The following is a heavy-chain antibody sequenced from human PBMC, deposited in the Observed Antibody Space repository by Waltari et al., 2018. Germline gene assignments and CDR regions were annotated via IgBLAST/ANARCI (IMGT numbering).Heavy chain of an antibody. V-gene: IGHV3-33*01. CDR3: ARDVDLHFEF. Sequence: QVRVVESGGGLVQPGRSLGLSCAASGFGPSSFGMHWVRQAPGKGLEWVAVISHDGNLKNYGDSVKGRFTISRDISKNTVYLQMNSLRVEDTAVYICARDVDLHFEFWGQGTPVTVSS. J-gene: IGHJ4*02. CDR2: ISHDGNLK. CDR1: GFGPSSFG.